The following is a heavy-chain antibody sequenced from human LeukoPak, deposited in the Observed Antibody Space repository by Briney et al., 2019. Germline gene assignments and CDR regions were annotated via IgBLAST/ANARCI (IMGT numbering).Heavy chain of an antibody. V-gene: IGHV3-11*04. CDR1: GFTFSDYY. CDR3: ARDSPRTGRYFDWLLFDY. CDR2: ISSSGSTI. D-gene: IGHD3-9*01. J-gene: IGHJ4*02. Sequence: GSLRLSCAASGFTFSDYYMSWIRQAPGKGLEWVSYISSSGSTIYYADSVKGRFTISRDNSKNTLYLQMNSLRAEDTAVYYCARDSPRTGRYFDWLLFDYWGQGTLVTVSS.